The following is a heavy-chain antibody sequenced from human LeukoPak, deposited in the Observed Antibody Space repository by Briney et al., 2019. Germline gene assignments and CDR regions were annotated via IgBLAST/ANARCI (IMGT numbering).Heavy chain of an antibody. D-gene: IGHD4-17*01. Sequence: ASVKVSCKVSGYTFTNSAFSWVRQAPGQGLEWMGWISAYNGNTKYAQKVQGRVTMATDTSTSTVYMELRSLRSDDTAVYYCARDGAYGDYEGSMGHFDYWGQGTLVTVSS. CDR1: GYTFTNSA. CDR2: ISAYNGNT. CDR3: ARDGAYGDYEGSMGHFDY. J-gene: IGHJ4*02. V-gene: IGHV1-18*01.